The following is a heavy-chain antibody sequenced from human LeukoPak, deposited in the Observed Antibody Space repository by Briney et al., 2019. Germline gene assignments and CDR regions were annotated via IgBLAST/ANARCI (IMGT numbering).Heavy chain of an antibody. CDR2: ISSSSSYI. Sequence: GGSLRLSCAASGFTFSSYSMNWVRQAPGKGLEWVSSISSSSSYIYYADSVKGRFTISRDNAKNSLYLQMNSLRAEDTAVYYCARDAVVVVAASGPGYYFDYWGQGTLVTVSS. CDR3: ARDAVVVVAASGPGYYFDY. D-gene: IGHD2-15*01. V-gene: IGHV3-21*01. CDR1: GFTFSSYS. J-gene: IGHJ4*02.